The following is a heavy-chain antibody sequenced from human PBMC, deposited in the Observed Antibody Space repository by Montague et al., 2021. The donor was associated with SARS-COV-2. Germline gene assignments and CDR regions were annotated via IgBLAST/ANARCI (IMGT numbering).Heavy chain of an antibody. V-gene: IGHV4-34*01. CDR1: GGSFSGYY. CDR3: ARGTTVTTLFYYYYGMDV. CDR2: INHSGST. D-gene: IGHD4-17*01. Sequence: SETLSLTCAVYGGSFSGYYWSWIRQPPGKELEWIGEINHSGSTNYNPSLKSRVTISVDTSKNQFSLKLSSVTAADTAVYYCARGTTVTTLFYYYYGMDVWGQGTTVIVSS. J-gene: IGHJ6*02.